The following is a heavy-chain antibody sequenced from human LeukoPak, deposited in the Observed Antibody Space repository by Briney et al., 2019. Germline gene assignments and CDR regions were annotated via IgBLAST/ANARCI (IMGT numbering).Heavy chain of an antibody. CDR2: INPSGGST. D-gene: IGHD2-15*01. J-gene: IGHJ4*02. CDR1: GGTFSSYA. CDR3: ANLDRYCSGGSCYSQVFDY. V-gene: IGHV1-46*01. Sequence: GASVKVSCKASGGTFSSYAISWVRQAPGQGLEWMGIINPSGGSTSYAQKFQGRVTMTRDTSTSTVYMELSSLRSEDTAVYYCANLDRYCSGGSCYSQVFDYWGQGTLVTVSS.